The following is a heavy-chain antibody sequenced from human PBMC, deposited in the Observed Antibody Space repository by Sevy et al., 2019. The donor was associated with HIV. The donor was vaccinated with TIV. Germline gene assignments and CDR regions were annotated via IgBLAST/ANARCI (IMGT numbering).Heavy chain of an antibody. CDR2: FDPEDGET. CDR1: GYTLTELS. Sequence: ASVKVSCKVSGYTLTELSMHWVRQAPGKGLEWMGGFDPEDGETIYAQKFQGRVTMTEDTSTDTAYMELSSLRSEDTAGYYCATVRGCSGGSCYSTLYYYYGMDVWGQGTTVTVSS. D-gene: IGHD2-15*01. V-gene: IGHV1-24*01. J-gene: IGHJ6*02. CDR3: ATVRGCSGGSCYSTLYYYYGMDV.